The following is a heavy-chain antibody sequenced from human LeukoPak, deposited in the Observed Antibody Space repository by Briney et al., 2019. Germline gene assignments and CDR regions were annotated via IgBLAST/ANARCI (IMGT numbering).Heavy chain of an antibody. V-gene: IGHV4-59*12. D-gene: IGHD5-24*01. CDR2: IYYSGST. CDR1: GGSTCGFY. Sequence: LETLSLSCAVSGGSTCGFYWSWVRQPPGKGLGWIGYIYYSGSTYYNPSLKSRVTMSVDTSKNQFSLKLSSVTAADTAVYYCARERRDGYNFPWGQGTLVTVSS. CDR3: ARERRDGYNFP. J-gene: IGHJ5*02.